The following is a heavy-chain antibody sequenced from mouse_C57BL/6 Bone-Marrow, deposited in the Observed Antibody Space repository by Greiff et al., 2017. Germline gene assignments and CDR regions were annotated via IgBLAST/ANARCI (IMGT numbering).Heavy chain of an antibody. J-gene: IGHJ3*01. V-gene: IGHV1-59*01. Sequence: QVQLQQPGAELVRPGTSVKLSCKASGYTFTSYWMHWVKQRPGQGLEWIGVIDPSDSYTNYNQKFKGKATLTVDTSSSTAYMQLSSLTSEDSAVYYGEGGAAQVAAWWAYWGQGTLVSVSA. CDR1: GYTFTSYW. CDR2: IDPSDSYT. CDR3: EGGAAQVAAWWAY. D-gene: IGHD3-2*02.